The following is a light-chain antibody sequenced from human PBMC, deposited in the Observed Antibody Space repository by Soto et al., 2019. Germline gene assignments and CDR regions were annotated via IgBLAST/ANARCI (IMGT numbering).Light chain of an antibody. CDR3: QSYDSSLSTYV. CDR2: ANT. CDR1: SSNIGAGFD. V-gene: IGLV1-40*01. Sequence: QAVVTQPPSVSGAPGQRVTISCTGSSSNIGAGFDVHWYQQLPGTAPRLLIYANTHRPSGVPDRISGSKSGTSASLAITGLQAEDEADYYCQSYDSSLSTYVFGTGTKLTVL. J-gene: IGLJ1*01.